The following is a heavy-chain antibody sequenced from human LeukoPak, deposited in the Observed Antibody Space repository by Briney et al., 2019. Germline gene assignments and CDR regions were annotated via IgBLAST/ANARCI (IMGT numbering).Heavy chain of an antibody. CDR3: ASDYSGTYYVYFDY. J-gene: IGHJ4*02. D-gene: IGHD1-26*01. CDR1: GYTLTSYG. V-gene: IGHV1-18*01. Sequence: ASVKVSCKASGYTLTSYGIRWVRQAAGQGLEWMRGISAYNGNTNYAQELQGRVSMTTDTSTSTAYMELRSLRPDDTAVYYCASDYSGTYYVYFDYWGQGTLVTVSS. CDR2: ISAYNGNT.